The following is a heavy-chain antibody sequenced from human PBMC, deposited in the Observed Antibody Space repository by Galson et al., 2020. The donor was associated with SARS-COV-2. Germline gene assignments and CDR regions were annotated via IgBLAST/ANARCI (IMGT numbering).Heavy chain of an antibody. Sequence: ASVKVSCKASGYTFPSYYMHWVRQAPGQGLEWMGIINPSGGSTSYAQKFQGRVTMTRDTSTSTVYMELSSLRSEDTAVYYCAREPTEYYDSLSGFQYYYYYGMDVWGQGTTVTVS. V-gene: IGHV1-46*03. CDR1: GYTFPSYY. CDR2: INPSGGST. CDR3: AREPTEYYDSLSGFQYYYYYGMDV. D-gene: IGHD3-9*01. J-gene: IGHJ6*02.